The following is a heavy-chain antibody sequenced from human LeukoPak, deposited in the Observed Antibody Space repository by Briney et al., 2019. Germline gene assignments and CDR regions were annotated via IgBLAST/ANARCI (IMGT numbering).Heavy chain of an antibody. Sequence: GGSLRLSCAASGFTFSSYAMSWVRQAPGKGLEWVSAISGSGGGTYYADSVKGRFTVSRDNSKNTLYLQMNSLRAEDTAVYYCAKVPSMVRGVIIGYWGQGTLVTVSS. V-gene: IGHV3-23*01. CDR3: AKVPSMVRGVIIGY. J-gene: IGHJ4*02. CDR2: ISGSGGGT. D-gene: IGHD3-10*01. CDR1: GFTFSSYA.